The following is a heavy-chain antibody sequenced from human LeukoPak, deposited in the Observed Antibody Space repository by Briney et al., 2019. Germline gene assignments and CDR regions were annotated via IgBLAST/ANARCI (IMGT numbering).Heavy chain of an antibody. J-gene: IGHJ4*02. CDR2: IYPRDGST. Sequence: VSVKVSCKASGGTFSNYIHWVRQAPGQGLEWMGMIYPRDGSTSYAQKFQGRVTVTRDTSTSTVHMELSGLRSEDTAVYYCARDQEAFDYWGQGTLVTVSS. CDR1: GGTFSNY. CDR3: ARDQEAFDY. V-gene: IGHV1-46*01.